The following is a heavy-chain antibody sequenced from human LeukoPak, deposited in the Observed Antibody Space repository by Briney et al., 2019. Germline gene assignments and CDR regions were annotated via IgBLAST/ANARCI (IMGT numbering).Heavy chain of an antibody. CDR2: INHSGYT. Sequence: SETLSLTCAVYGGSFSGYYWSWIRQPPGKGLEWIGEINHSGYTNYNPSLKSRVTISVDTSENQFSLKLSSVTAADTAVYYCTRGRLKTTIFGVVRGNYYFDYWGQGTLVTVSS. CDR1: GGSFSGYY. J-gene: IGHJ4*02. CDR3: TRGRLKTTIFGVVRGNYYFDY. V-gene: IGHV4-34*01. D-gene: IGHD3-3*01.